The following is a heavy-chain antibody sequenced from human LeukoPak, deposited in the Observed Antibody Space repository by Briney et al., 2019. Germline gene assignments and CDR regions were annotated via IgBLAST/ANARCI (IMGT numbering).Heavy chain of an antibody. CDR2: MSGSGGST. CDR3: TKSHYGDFLPFDY. V-gene: IGHV3-23*01. D-gene: IGHD4-17*01. J-gene: IGHJ4*02. Sequence: PGGSLRLSCAASGFTFSIYGMSWVRQAPGRGLEWVSAMSGSGGSTYYADSVKGRFTISRDNSKNTLYLQMNSLTADDTAVYYCTKSHYGDFLPFDYWGQGTLVTVSS. CDR1: GFTFSIYG.